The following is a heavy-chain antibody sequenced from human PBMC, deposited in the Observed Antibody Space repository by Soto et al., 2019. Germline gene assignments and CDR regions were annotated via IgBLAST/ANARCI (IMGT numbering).Heavy chain of an antibody. CDR3: AKGIGVPAAANYYYYYTDV. V-gene: IGHV3-9*01. Sequence: SPRLSFAAPEFTFDDESMHWVRQAPGKGLEWVSGISWNSGSIGYADSVKGRFTISRDNAKNSLYLQMNSLRAEDTALYYCAKGIGVPAAANYYYYYTDVWGKGTTVTVSS. CDR2: ISWNSGSI. CDR1: EFTFDDES. J-gene: IGHJ6*03. D-gene: IGHD2-2*01.